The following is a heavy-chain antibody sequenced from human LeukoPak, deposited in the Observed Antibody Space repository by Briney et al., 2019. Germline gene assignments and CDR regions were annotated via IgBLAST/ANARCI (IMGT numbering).Heavy chain of an antibody. Sequence: PSETLSLTCAVSGGSISSNWWSWVRQPPGKGLEWIGEINHSGSTNYNPSLKSRVTISVDTSKNQFSLKLSSVTAADTAVYYCARAPPYHGSGSYYDYWGQGTLVTVSS. CDR2: INHSGST. CDR3: ARAPPYHGSGSYYDY. V-gene: IGHV4-4*02. CDR1: GGSISSNW. J-gene: IGHJ4*02. D-gene: IGHD3-10*01.